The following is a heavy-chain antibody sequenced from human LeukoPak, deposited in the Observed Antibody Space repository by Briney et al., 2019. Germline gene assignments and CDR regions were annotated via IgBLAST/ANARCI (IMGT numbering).Heavy chain of an antibody. D-gene: IGHD6-13*01. CDR3: ARASGPYGSSWFDY. CDR2: IYSGGST. CDR1: GFTVSSNY. V-gene: IGHV3-66*01. Sequence: GGSLRLSCAASGFTVSSNYMTWVRQAPGKGLEWVSVIYSGGSTYYAGSVKGRVTISRDTSRNTVYLQVNSLRGEDTAVYYCARASGPYGSSWFDYWGQGTLVTVSS. J-gene: IGHJ5*01.